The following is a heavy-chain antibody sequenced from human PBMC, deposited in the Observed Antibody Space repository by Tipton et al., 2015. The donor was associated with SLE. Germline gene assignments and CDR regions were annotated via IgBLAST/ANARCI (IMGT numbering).Heavy chain of an antibody. CDR1: GFRFGDYD. D-gene: IGHD1-26*01. Sequence: SLRLSCTTSGFRFGDYDVTWFRQAPGKGLEWVGVIRSKTYSGTTQYAASVRGRFTISRDDSKSIAYLHLNSLRTEDPAIYYCFCLRWDDNFGNWGQGTLVTVSS. J-gene: IGHJ4*02. V-gene: IGHV3-49*03. CDR2: IRSKTYSGTT. CDR3: FCLRWDDNFGN.